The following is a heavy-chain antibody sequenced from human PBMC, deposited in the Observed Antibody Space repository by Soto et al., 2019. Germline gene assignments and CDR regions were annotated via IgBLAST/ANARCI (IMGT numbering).Heavy chain of an antibody. J-gene: IGHJ4*02. V-gene: IGHV3-30*18. CDR1: GIDLENYG. D-gene: IGHD6-13*01. Sequence: GGSLRLSCVASGIDLENYGIHWVRQAPGEGLEWVAVISSDGTTKSYIDSVRGRFTISRDNSKNTLYLQMNSLRAEDTAVYYCAKDHGSSWSYYFDYWGQGTLVTVSS. CDR3: AKDHGSSWSYYFDY. CDR2: ISSDGTTK.